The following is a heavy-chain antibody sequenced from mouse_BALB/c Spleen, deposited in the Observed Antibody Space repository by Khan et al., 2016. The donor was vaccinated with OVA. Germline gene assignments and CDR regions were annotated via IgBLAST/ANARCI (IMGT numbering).Heavy chain of an antibody. D-gene: IGHD6-2*01. CDR1: GYTFTNYG. J-gene: IGHJ1*01. V-gene: IGHV9-1*02. CDR2: INTYTGEP. Sequence: VQLVESGPELKKPGKTVKISCKASGYTFTNYGINWVKQAPGKGLKWMGWINTYTGEPTYADDFKGRFDFSLETSASTAYLQINNLKNEDMTTYFCARISSYWYSDVWGAGTTVTVSS. CDR3: ARISSYWYSDV.